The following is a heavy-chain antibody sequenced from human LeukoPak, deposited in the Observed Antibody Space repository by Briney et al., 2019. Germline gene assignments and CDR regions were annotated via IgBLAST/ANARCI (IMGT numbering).Heavy chain of an antibody. CDR2: IYYSGST. J-gene: IGHJ4*02. V-gene: IGHV4-39*01. Sequence: SETLSLTCTVSGGSISSSSYYWGWIRQPPGKGLEWIGSIYYSGSTYYNPSLKSRVTMSVDKSKNQFSLKLSSVTAADTAVYYCARRGSCGGDCFNYWGQGTLVTVSS. CDR1: GGSISSSSYY. CDR3: ARRGSCGGDCFNY. D-gene: IGHD2-21*01.